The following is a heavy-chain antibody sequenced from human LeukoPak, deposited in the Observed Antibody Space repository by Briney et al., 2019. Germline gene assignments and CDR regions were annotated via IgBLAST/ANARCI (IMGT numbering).Heavy chain of an antibody. V-gene: IGHV3-23*01. CDR1: GFTFNNYA. J-gene: IGHJ4*02. D-gene: IGHD5-18*01. Sequence: GGSLRLSCAASGFTFNNYAMSWVRPAPGKGLECVSTISGSGDTTYYADSVKGRFTISRDNSKNTLYLQMNSLRAEDTAVYYCAKAKTQAMVLPGNYWGQGTLVTVSS. CDR3: AKAKTQAMVLPGNY. CDR2: ISGSGDTT.